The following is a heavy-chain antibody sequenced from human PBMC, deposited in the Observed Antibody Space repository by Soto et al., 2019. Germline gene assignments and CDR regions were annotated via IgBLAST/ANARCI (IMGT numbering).Heavy chain of an antibody. Sequence: NLSLPCPVSGGSVSRGSYYWSWIRQPPGKGLEWIGYIYYSGSTNYNPSLKSRVTISVDTSKNQFSLKLSSVTAADTAVYYCARDWRGYCSGGSCYSTKQYYGIAGPGQPTPVILSS. CDR2: IYYSGST. CDR3: ARDWRGYCSGGSCYSTKQYYGIAG. V-gene: IGHV4-61*01. CDR1: GGSVSRGSYY. J-gene: IGHJ6*01. D-gene: IGHD2-15*01.